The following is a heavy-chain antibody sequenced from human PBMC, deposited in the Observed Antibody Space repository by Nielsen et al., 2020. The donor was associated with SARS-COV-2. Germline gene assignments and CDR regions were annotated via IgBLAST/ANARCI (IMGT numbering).Heavy chain of an antibody. CDR2: INPNSGAT. D-gene: IGHD6-6*01. CDR3: ARGGSIPARPLDY. Sequence: ASVKVSCKASGYTFTGSYVHWVRQAPGQGLEWMGRINPNSGATIYEQKFQGRVTMTRDTSISTAYLEVTRLRYDDTAVYYWARGGSIPARPLDYWGLGALVTVSS. J-gene: IGHJ4*02. CDR1: GYTFTGSY. V-gene: IGHV1-2*06.